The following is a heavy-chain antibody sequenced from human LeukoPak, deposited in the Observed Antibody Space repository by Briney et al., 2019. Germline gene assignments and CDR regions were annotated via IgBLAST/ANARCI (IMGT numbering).Heavy chain of an antibody. CDR2: ISAYNGNT. Sequence: ASVKLSCKASGYTFTSYGISWVRQSPGQALEWMGWISAYNGNTNYAQKLQGRITMTTDTSTSTGYMVPRSLRSDDPAVYYCARVGHYYASRGYLVELGADCWGQGTLVTVSS. J-gene: IGHJ4*02. V-gene: IGHV1-18*01. CDR3: ARVGHYYASRGYLVELGADC. CDR1: GYTFTSYG. D-gene: IGHD3-22*01.